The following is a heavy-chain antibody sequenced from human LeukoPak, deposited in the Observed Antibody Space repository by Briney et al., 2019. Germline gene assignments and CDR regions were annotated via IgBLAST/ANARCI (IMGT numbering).Heavy chain of an antibody. CDR3: AKGLSGSYLAPFDY. CDR1: GFTFSSYG. V-gene: IGHV3-9*01. D-gene: IGHD1-26*01. CDR2: ISWNSGSI. J-gene: IGHJ4*02. Sequence: GGSLRLSCAASGFTFSSYGMHWVRQAPGKGLEWVSGISWNSGSIGYADSVKGRFTISRDNAKNSLYLQMNSLRAEDTALYYCAKGLSGSYLAPFDYWGQGTLVTVSS.